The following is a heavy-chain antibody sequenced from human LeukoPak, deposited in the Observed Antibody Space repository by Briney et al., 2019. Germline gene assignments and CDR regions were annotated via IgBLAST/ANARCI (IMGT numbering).Heavy chain of an antibody. CDR2: INPNSGGT. D-gene: IGHD2-2*01. J-gene: IGHJ4*02. CDR3: ARGPHCTSTSCYYFDY. V-gene: IGHV1-2*02. Sequence: ASVKVSCKASGYTFTGYYMHWVRQAPGQGLEWMGWINPNSGGTNYAQKFQGRVTMTRDTSISTAYMELSRLRSDDTAVYYCARGPHCTSTSCYYFDYWGQGTLVTVSS. CDR1: GYTFTGYY.